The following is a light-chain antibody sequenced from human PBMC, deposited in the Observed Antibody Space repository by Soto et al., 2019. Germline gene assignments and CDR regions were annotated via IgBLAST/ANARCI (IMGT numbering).Light chain of an antibody. CDR2: GAS. CDR3: QQYGSSPVA. CDR1: QSVSSSY. J-gene: IGKJ2*01. V-gene: IGKV3-20*01. Sequence: EIVLTQSPGTLALSPGERATLSCRASQSVSSSYLAWYQQKPGQAPRLLIYGASSRATGSPDRFSGSGSGTDFTLTISRLEPEDFAVYYCQQYGSSPVAFGQGTKLEIK.